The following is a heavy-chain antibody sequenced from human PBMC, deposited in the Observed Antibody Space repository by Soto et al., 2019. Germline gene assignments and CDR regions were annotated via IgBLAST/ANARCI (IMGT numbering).Heavy chain of an antibody. CDR3: AKAGRGNSYSYYYDC. J-gene: IGHJ4*02. V-gene: IGHV3-23*01. CDR1: GFTFTSYA. Sequence: GGSLRLSCAASGFTFTSYAMTWVRQAPGKGLEWLSTISGRGASTYDTDSVKGRFTISRDNSKNMLYLQLNSLRAEDTAVYYCAKAGRGNSYSYYYDCWGQGTLVTVSS. CDR2: ISGRGAST. D-gene: IGHD5-18*01.